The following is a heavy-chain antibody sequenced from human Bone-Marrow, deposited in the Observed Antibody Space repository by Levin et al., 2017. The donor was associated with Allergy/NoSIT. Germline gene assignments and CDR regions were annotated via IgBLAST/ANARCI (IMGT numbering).Heavy chain of an antibody. V-gene: IGHV3-49*03. CDR2: IRSEYYGGNT. Sequence: GESLKISCTASGFTFGDYAMSWFRQAPGQGLEWLSFIRSEYYGGNTEYAASVKGRFTISRDDSKNISYLQMSSLKTEDTALYYCTRSNRAHCSPNSCHSDYWGQGTLVTVSS. D-gene: IGHD2-15*01. J-gene: IGHJ4*02. CDR1: GFTFGDYA. CDR3: TRSNRAHCSPNSCHSDY.